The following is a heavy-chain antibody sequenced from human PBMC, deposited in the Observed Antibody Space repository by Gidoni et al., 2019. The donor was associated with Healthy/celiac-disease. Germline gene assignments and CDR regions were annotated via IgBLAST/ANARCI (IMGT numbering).Heavy chain of an antibody. Sequence: QVQLVESGGGVVQPGRSLSLSCAASGFTFSSYARHWVRQAPGKGLEWVAVISYDGSNKYYADSVKGRFTISRDNSKNTLYLQMNSLRAEDTAVYYCARDRHIVVVIAPGDYWGQGTLVTVSS. D-gene: IGHD2-21*01. CDR3: ARDRHIVVVIAPGDY. J-gene: IGHJ4*02. CDR2: ISYDGSNK. CDR1: GFTFSSYA. V-gene: IGHV3-30-3*01.